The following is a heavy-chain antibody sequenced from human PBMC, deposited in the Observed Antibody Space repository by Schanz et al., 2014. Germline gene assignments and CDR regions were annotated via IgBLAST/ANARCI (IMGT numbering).Heavy chain of an antibody. CDR2: IIPILGIT. CDR3: ARGLGDERWLDLNEAFDI. D-gene: IGHD6-19*01. CDR1: GYSFTSYY. J-gene: IGHJ3*02. Sequence: QVQLVQSGAEVKKPGASVRVSCKASGYSFTSYYMHWVRQAPGQGLEWMGRIIPILGITNVAQTFQDRVTITADKSTSTAYMELSSLRSEDTAVYYCARGLGDERWLDLNEAFDICGQGTIVTVSS. V-gene: IGHV1-69*09.